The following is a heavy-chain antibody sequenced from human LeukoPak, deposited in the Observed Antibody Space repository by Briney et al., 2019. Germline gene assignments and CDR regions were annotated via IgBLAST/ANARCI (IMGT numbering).Heavy chain of an antibody. J-gene: IGHJ3*02. CDR2: IYSGGST. CDR3: VKSGYSGDDAFDI. V-gene: IGHV3-66*01. CDR1: GFTVSSNY. D-gene: IGHD3-3*01. Sequence: GGSLRLSCAASGFTVSSNYMSWVRQAPGKGLEWVSVIYSGGSTYYADSVKGRFTISRDNSKNTLYLQMNSLRAEDTAVYYCVKSGYSGDDAFDIWGQGTMVTVSS.